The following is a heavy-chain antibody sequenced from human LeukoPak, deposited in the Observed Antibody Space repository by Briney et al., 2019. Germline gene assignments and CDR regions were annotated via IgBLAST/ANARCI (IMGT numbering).Heavy chain of an antibody. CDR1: GLTFSSYS. CDR3: ARDTYCTNGVCSPYPYDY. V-gene: IGHV3-23*01. J-gene: IGHJ4*02. D-gene: IGHD2-8*01. Sequence: GGSLRLSCAASGLTFSSYSMSWVRQAPGKGLEWVSVTSGSGDSTYYADSVKGRFTISRDNAKNSLYLQMNSLRAEDTAVYYCARDTYCTNGVCSPYPYDYWGQGTLVTVSS. CDR2: TSGSGDST.